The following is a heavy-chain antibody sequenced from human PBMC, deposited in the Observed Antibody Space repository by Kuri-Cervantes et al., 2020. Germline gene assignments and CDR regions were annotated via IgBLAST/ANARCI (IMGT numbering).Heavy chain of an antibody. CDR3: ARGRWAWQLVRSPEYYYGMDV. Sequence: GSLRLSCTVSGGSISSYYWSWIRQPPGKGLEWIGYIYYSGSTNYNPSLKSRVTISVDTSKNQFSLKLSSVTAADTAVYYCARGRWAWQLVRSPEYYYGMDVWGQGTTVTVSS. J-gene: IGHJ6*02. CDR2: IYYSGST. V-gene: IGHV4-59*01. CDR1: GGSISSYY. D-gene: IGHD6-13*01.